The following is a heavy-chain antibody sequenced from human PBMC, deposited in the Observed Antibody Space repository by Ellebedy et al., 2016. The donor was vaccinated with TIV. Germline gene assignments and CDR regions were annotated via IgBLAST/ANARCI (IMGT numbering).Heavy chain of an antibody. J-gene: IGHJ4*02. V-gene: IGHV3-7*01. CDR3: ARGYASPNY. CDR1: GFPFSSYW. D-gene: IGHD2-8*01. Sequence: GESLKISCAASGFPFSSYWMSCVRQAPGKGLEWVANIKQDGSEKYYVDSVKGRFTISRDNAKNSLYLQMNSLRAEDTAVYYCARGYASPNYWGQGTLVTVSS. CDR2: IKQDGSEK.